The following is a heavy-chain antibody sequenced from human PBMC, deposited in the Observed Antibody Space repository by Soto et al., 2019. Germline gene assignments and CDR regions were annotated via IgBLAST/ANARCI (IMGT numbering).Heavy chain of an antibody. V-gene: IGHV5-51*01. CDR3: ARLGFWSGYYPTDYYYGMDV. CDR2: IYPGDSDT. Sequence: GESLKISCKGSGYSFTSYWIGWVRQMPWKGLEWMGIIYPGDSDTRYSPSFQGQVTISADKSISTAYLQWSSLKASDTAMYYCARLGFWSGYYPTDYYYGMDVWGQGTTVTVYS. J-gene: IGHJ6*01. D-gene: IGHD3-3*01. CDR1: GYSFTSYW.